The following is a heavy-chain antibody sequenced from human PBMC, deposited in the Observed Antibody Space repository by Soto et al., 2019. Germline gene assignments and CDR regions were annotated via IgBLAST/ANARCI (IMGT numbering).Heavy chain of an antibody. V-gene: IGHV4-59*08. Sequence: QVQLQQSGPGLVKPSETLSLTCSVSSGPSSSHNWGWIRQPPGRGLEWIGYVYSTGGTSYNPSLKXXVXXPADTSTNHTSLTLTSVTAADTAVYYCVRQGIGNRHGLVDVWGQGTTVRVSS. CDR3: VRQGIGNRHGLVDV. D-gene: IGHD1-1*01. CDR1: SGPSSSHN. CDR2: VYSTGGT. J-gene: IGHJ6*02.